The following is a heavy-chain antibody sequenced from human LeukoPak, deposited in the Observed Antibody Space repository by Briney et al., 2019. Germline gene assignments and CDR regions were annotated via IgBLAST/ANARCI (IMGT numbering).Heavy chain of an antibody. V-gene: IGHV3-53*01. CDR1: GFTVSSNY. CDR3: VTRLA. D-gene: IGHD3-16*01. CDR2: IYSGGNT. Sequence: GGSLRLSCAASGFTVSSNYMSWVRQAPGKGLDWVSMIYSGGNTNYADSVKGRFTISRDSSKNTLYLQMNSLRAEDTAVYYCVTRLAWGQGTLVTVSS. J-gene: IGHJ5*02.